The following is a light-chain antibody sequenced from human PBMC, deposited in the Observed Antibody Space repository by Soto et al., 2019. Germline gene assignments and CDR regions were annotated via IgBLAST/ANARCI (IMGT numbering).Light chain of an antibody. V-gene: IGKV3D-15*01. CDR1: QSVSSN. Sequence: EIVMTHSPATLSVSPGERATLSCRASQSVSSNLAWYQQKPGQAPRLLIYGASTRATGIPARFSGSGSGTEFTLTISSLQSEDFAVYYCQQYNSWPIKFGQGTRLEIK. J-gene: IGKJ5*01. CDR2: GAS. CDR3: QQYNSWPIK.